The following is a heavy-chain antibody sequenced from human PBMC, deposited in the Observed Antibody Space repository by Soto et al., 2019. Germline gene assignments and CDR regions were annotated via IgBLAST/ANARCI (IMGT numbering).Heavy chain of an antibody. D-gene: IGHD1-7*01. J-gene: IGHJ4*02. V-gene: IGHV4-59*08. CDR1: GGSFSPNY. CDR3: ATMGTPATGLYYFDY. CDR2: IYYSGST. Sequence: PSETLSLTCTVSGGSFSPNYWCCILQQPGKGLEWIGDIYYSGSTSYNPSLKSRVTISVDTSKNQFSLNLSFVTAADTAVYYCATMGTPATGLYYFDYWGQGTLVTVSS.